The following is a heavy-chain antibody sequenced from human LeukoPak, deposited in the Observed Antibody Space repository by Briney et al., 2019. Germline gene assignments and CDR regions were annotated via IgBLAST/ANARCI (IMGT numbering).Heavy chain of an antibody. CDR1: GCSFTTYW. D-gene: IGHD2-15*01. CDR2: IFPGDSDA. CDR3: AISLGHSHTYWDF. J-gene: IGHJ4*02. V-gene: IGHV5-51*01. Sequence: GESLKISCNASGCSFTTYWIGWVRQMPGKGLEWWGIIFPGDSDAMYNPSFLGHVITSVDTSITTAHLQWSSLKASDTAIYYCAISLGHSHTYWDFWGQGTLVTVTS.